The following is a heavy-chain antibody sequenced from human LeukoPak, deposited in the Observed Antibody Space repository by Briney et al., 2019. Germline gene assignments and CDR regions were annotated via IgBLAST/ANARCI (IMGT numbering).Heavy chain of an antibody. CDR2: IYYSGST. Sequence: PSETLSLTCTVSGGSISSYYWSWIRQPPGKGLEWIGYIYYSGSTNYNPSLKSRVTISVDTSKNQFSLKLSPVTAADTAVYYCARHGSIVVPAATDFDYWGQGTLVTVSS. J-gene: IGHJ4*02. D-gene: IGHD2-2*01. CDR3: ARHGSIVVPAATDFDY. V-gene: IGHV4-59*08. CDR1: GGSISSYY.